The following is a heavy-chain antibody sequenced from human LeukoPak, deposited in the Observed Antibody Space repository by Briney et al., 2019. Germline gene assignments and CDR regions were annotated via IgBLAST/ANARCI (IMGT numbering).Heavy chain of an antibody. CDR2: ISGSGGST. CDR1: GFTFNNFA. V-gene: IGHV3-23*01. J-gene: IGHJ6*03. Sequence: GGSLRLSCAASGFTFNNFAMTWVRQAPGKGLEWVSAISGSGGSTSYADSVKGRLTIARDNSKNTLFLQMNSLRAEDAAVYYCAKGSTAKFEYYYFYMDVWGIGTTVTVSS. CDR3: AKGSTAKFEYYYFYMDV. D-gene: IGHD2-21*02.